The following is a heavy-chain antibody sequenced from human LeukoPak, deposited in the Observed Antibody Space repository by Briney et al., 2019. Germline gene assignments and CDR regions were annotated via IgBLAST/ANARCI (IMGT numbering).Heavy chain of an antibody. CDR2: IYVDGRTT. CDR1: GFTFSNAW. Sequence: GGSLRLSCATSGFTFSNAWMHWVRQPPGKGLVWVSRIYVDGRTTNYADSVKGRFTISRDNAKNTVYLEMNSLSVEDTATYYCIRDFRSADIWGQGTLVTVTS. J-gene: IGHJ4*02. V-gene: IGHV3-74*01. CDR3: IRDFRSADI.